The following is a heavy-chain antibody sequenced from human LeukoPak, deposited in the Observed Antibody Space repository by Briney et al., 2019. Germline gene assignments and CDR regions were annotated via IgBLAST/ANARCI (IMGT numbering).Heavy chain of an antibody. V-gene: IGHV3-64*01. CDR2: ISSDGGST. CDR1: GFTFSNYS. CDR3: RRGGAAPAVDY. Sequence: GGSLRLSCAASGFTFSNYSMHWVRQAPGKGLEYVSAISSDGGSTYYANSVKGRFTISRDNSKNTLYLQMGSLRAEDMAVYFCRRGGAAPAVDYWGQGTLVTVSS. J-gene: IGHJ4*02. D-gene: IGHD6-25*01.